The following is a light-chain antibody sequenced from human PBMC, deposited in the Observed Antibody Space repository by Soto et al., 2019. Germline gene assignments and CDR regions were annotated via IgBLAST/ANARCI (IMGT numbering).Light chain of an antibody. Sequence: QTVVTQEPSVTVSPGGTVTRTCASSTGAVTSGYYPSWFQRKPGQPPRTLIYRTTNKHSWTTGRFSGSILGGRAALILSGVQPDDEAYYFCLLLYNELWVFCWGTKLTV. CDR2: RTT. CDR1: TGAVTSGYY. CDR3: LLLYNELWV. J-gene: IGLJ3*02. V-gene: IGLV7-43*01.